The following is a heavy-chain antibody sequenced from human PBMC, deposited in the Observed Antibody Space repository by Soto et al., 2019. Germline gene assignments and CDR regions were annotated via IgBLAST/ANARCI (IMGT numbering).Heavy chain of an antibody. CDR3: ARHGFGPLHGLVDV. J-gene: IGHJ6*02. D-gene: IGHD3-10*01. V-gene: IGHV4-59*08. CDR2: IQYNGYS. Sequence: QVQLQESGPGLVKPSETLSLTCTVSGGSITNYYCSWFRQPPGKGLEWIGYIQYNGYSAYNLSLKRRVTMSMDPSKTRSSLMVESVTATDTAVYYCARHGFGPLHGLVDVWGQGTTVIVSS. CDR1: GGSITNYY.